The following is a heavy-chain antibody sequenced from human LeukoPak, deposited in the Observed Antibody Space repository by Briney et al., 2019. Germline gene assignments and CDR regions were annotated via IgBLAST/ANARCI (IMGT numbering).Heavy chain of an antibody. CDR3: TKDSQGSYDGFWYGTYGMDV. Sequence: GGSLRLSCVASGFSFNTFALTWVRQAPGKGLEWVSTISDYPHYADSVRGRFTISRGNSRKTVFLQMNSLTPEDAATYYCTKDSQGSYDGFWYGTYGMDVRGQGTTVTVSS. V-gene: IGHV3-23*05. CDR1: GFSFNTFA. CDR2: ISDYP. D-gene: IGHD3-16*01. J-gene: IGHJ6*02.